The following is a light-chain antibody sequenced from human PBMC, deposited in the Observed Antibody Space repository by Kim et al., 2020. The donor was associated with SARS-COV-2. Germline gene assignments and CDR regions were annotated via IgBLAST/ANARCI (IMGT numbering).Light chain of an antibody. CDR2: YDS. J-gene: IGLJ3*02. V-gene: IGLV3-21*04. Sequence: APGKTARITWGGNNIGSKRVHWYQQKPGQAPVLVIYYDSDRTSGIPERFSGSNSGNTATLTISRVEAGDEADYYCQVWDSSSDHRVFGGGTKLTVL. CDR1: NIGSKR. CDR3: QVWDSSSDHRV.